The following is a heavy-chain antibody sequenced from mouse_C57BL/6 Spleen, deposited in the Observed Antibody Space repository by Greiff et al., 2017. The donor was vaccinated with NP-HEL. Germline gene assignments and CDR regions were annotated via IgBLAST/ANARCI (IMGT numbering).Heavy chain of an antibody. Sequence: QVQLQQPGAELVMPGASVKLSCKASGYTFTSYWMHWVKQRPGQGLEWIGEIDPSDSYTNYNQKFKGKSTLTVDKSSSTAYMQLSSLTSEDSAVYYCALLLYSFPFDYWGQGATLTVSS. V-gene: IGHV1-69*01. CDR1: GYTFTSYW. D-gene: IGHD2-12*01. CDR2: IDPSDSYT. J-gene: IGHJ2*01. CDR3: ALLLYSFPFDY.